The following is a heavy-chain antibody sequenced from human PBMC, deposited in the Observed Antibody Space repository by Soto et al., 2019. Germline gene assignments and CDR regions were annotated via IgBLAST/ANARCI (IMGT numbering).Heavy chain of an antibody. Sequence: GGSLRLSCAASGFTFSNAWMSWVRQAPGKGLEWVGRIKSKTDGGTIDYAAPVKGRFTISRDDSKNTLYLQMNSLKTEDTAVYYCTTGALRFLEWLPNQVEYWGQGTLVTVSS. CDR2: IKSKTDGGTI. D-gene: IGHD3-3*01. CDR1: GFTFSNAW. CDR3: TTGALRFLEWLPNQVEY. J-gene: IGHJ4*02. V-gene: IGHV3-15*01.